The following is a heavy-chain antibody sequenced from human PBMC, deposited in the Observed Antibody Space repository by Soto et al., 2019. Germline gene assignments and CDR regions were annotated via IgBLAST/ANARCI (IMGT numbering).Heavy chain of an antibody. CDR2: INQDGGGT. Sequence: GGSLRLSCVASGFTFSSSFMGWVRQAPGKGLEWVANINQDGGGTYYVDSVQGRFTISRDNAKDSLFLQMDSLRVEDTAVYCCARYFRGSGRYFFDYWGQGTPVTVSS. J-gene: IGHJ4*02. CDR3: ARYFRGSGRYFFDY. CDR1: GFTFSSSF. V-gene: IGHV3-7*03. D-gene: IGHD6-19*01.